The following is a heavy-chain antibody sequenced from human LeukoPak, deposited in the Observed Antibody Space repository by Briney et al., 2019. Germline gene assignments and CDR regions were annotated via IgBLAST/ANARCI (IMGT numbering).Heavy chain of an antibody. CDR1: GYTFTGYY. J-gene: IGHJ5*02. CDR2: INPNSGGT. D-gene: IGHD6-13*01. V-gene: IGHV1-2*02. CDR3: ARDLSSSWPPRFDP. Sequence: ASVKVSCKASGYTFTGYYMHWVRQAPGQGLEWMGWINPNSGGTNYAQKFQGRVTMTRDTSISTAYMELSRLRSDDTAVYYCARDLSSSWPPRFDPWGQGTLVTVSS.